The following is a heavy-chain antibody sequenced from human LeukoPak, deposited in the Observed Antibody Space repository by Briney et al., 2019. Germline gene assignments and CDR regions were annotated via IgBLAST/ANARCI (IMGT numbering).Heavy chain of an antibody. CDR2: INSDGSNT. J-gene: IGHJ6*02. Sequence: GGSLRLSCAASGFTFSSYWMYWVRQAPGKGLVWVAHINSDGSNTNYADSVKGRFTISRDNAKNALYLQMDILRVEDTALYFCVRDYQFIQEVWGQGTTVTVSS. D-gene: IGHD2-2*01. CDR3: VRDYQFIQEV. CDR1: GFTFSSYW. V-gene: IGHV3-74*01.